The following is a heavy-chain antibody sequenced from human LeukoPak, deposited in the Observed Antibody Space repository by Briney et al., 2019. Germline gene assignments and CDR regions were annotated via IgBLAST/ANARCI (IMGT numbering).Heavy chain of an antibody. CDR1: GFTFTTYA. CDR2: ISGTDGST. CDR3: AKAACTTSCYYNC. D-gene: IGHD2-2*01. Sequence: GASLRLSCAASGFTFTTYAMSWVRQAPGKWLEWVSSISGTDGSTYYADSVKGRFTIFRDNSKNTLYLQMSSLRAEDTAVYYCAKAACTTSCYYNCWGQGTLVTVSS. J-gene: IGHJ4*02. V-gene: IGHV3-23*01.